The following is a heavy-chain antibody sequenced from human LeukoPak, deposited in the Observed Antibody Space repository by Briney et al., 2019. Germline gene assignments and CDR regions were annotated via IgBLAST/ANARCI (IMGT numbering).Heavy chain of an antibody. CDR2: ISAYNGNT. J-gene: IGHJ4*02. Sequence: GASVKVSCKASGYTFTSYAMNWVRQAPGQGLEWMGWISAYNGNTNYAQKLQGRVTMTTDTSTSTAYMELRSLRSDDTAVYYCAREVGWLVQGYFDYWGQGTLVTVSS. CDR3: AREVGWLVQGYFDY. D-gene: IGHD6-19*01. CDR1: GYTFTSYA. V-gene: IGHV1-18*01.